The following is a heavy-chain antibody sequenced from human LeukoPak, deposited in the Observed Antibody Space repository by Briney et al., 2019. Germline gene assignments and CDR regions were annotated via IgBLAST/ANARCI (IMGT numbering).Heavy chain of an antibody. D-gene: IGHD4-11*01. CDR2: IYHSGST. V-gene: IGHV4-30-2*01. J-gene: IGHJ5*02. CDR1: GGSISSGGYY. CDR3: ARVTVNWFDP. Sequence: PSETLSLTCTVSGGSISSGGYYWSWVRQPPGKGLEWIGYIYHSGSTYYNPSLKSRVTISVDRSKNQFSLKLSSVTAADTAVYYCARVTVNWFDPWGQGTLVTVSS.